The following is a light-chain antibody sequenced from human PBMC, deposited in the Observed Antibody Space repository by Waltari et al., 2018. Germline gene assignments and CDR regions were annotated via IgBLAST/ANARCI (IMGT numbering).Light chain of an antibody. CDR2: GNH. CDR3: QSYDSSLSASV. Sequence: QSVLTQPPSVSGAPGQSVTISCTGSSSNLGADYDVHWYQQLPGTAPKLLIYGNHIRPSGVPDRFSGSKSGTSASLAITVLQADDEADYYCQSYDSSLSASVFGGGTKLTVL. CDR1: SSNLGADYD. V-gene: IGLV1-40*01. J-gene: IGLJ2*01.